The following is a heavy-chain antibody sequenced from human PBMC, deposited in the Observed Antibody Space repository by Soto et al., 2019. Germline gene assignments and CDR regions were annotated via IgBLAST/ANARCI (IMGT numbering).Heavy chain of an antibody. D-gene: IGHD5-12*01. Sequence: PGGSLRLSCAASGFSLSSYGMHWVRQAPGKGLEWVAVIWYDGSNKYYADSVKGRFTISRDNSKNTLYLQMNSLRAEDTAVYYCARDLARDGYNAYYYYGMDVWGQGTTVTVSS. CDR2: IWYDGSNK. V-gene: IGHV3-30*19. J-gene: IGHJ6*02. CDR1: GFSLSSYG. CDR3: ARDLARDGYNAYYYYGMDV.